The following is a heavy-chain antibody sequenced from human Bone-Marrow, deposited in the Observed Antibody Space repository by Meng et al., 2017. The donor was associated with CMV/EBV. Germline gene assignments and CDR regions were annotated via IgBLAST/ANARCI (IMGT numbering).Heavy chain of an antibody. Sequence: ASVKVSCKASGYTFTNYGINWVRQAPGQGLEWMGWISAYNGNTDYAQKLQGRVTMTTDTSTSTAYMELRSLRSEDTAVYYCARDSSGSYYGHWGQGTRVTVSS. CDR1: GYTFTNYG. D-gene: IGHD1-26*01. V-gene: IGHV1-18*01. CDR3: ARDSSGSYYGH. J-gene: IGHJ4*02. CDR2: ISAYNGNT.